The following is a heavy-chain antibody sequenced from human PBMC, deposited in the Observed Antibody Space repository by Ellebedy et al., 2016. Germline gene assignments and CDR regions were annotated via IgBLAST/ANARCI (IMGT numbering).Heavy chain of an antibody. Sequence: GGSLRLXXAASGFTFSIAGMTWVRQAPGKGLEWVATIVNSGRETYYPESLKGRFTISRDNAMNSVYLQMDSLTVEDTAVYYCTRDGREWSRDYWGQGTLVTVSS. J-gene: IGHJ4*02. CDR1: GFTFSIAG. CDR2: IVNSGRET. CDR3: TRDGREWSRDY. D-gene: IGHD2-8*01. V-gene: IGHV3-21*06.